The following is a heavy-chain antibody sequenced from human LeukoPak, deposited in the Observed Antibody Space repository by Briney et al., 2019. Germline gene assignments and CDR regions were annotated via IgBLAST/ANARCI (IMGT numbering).Heavy chain of an antibody. CDR2: IYTSGST. Sequence: SETLSLTCTVSGGSISSYYWSWIRQPAGKGLEWIGRIYTSGSTNYNPSLKSRVTISVDTSKNQFSLKLSSVTAADTAVYYCARLGRINSSGYYRSYYYYYYMDVWGKGTTVTISS. CDR3: ARLGRINSSGYYRSYYYYYYMDV. D-gene: IGHD3-22*01. J-gene: IGHJ6*03. V-gene: IGHV4-4*07. CDR1: GGSISSYY.